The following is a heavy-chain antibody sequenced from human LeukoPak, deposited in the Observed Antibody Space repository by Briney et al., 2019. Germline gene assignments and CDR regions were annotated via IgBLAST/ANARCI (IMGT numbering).Heavy chain of an antibody. Sequence: SETLSLTCAVYGGSFSGYYWSWIRQPPGKGLEWIGEINHSGSTNYNPSLKSRVTISVDTSKNQFSLKLSSVTAADTAVYYCARGGYCSGGSCAAGQWFDPWGQGTLVTVSS. J-gene: IGHJ5*02. CDR2: INHSGST. CDR1: GGSFSGYY. CDR3: ARGGYCSGGSCAAGQWFDP. V-gene: IGHV4-34*01. D-gene: IGHD2-15*01.